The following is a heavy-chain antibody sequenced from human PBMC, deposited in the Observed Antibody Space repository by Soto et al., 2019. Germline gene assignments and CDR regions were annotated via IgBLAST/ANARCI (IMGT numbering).Heavy chain of an antibody. D-gene: IGHD3-9*01. CDR2: IIPILGIA. CDR1: GGTFSSYT. CDR3: ASGLRVRYFDWLPSPEEGFDY. J-gene: IGHJ4*02. Sequence: GASVKVSCKASGGTFSSYTISWVRQAPGQGLEWMGRIIPILGIANYAQKFQGRVTITADKSTSTAYMELSSLRSEDTAVYYCASGLRVRYFDWLPSPEEGFDYWGQGTRVTVSS. V-gene: IGHV1-69*02.